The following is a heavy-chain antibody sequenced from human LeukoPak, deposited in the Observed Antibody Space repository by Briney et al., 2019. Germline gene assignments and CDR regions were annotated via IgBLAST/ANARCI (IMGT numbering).Heavy chain of an antibody. Sequence: GGSLRLSCAASGFTFSTYGMHWVRQAPGKGLEWVAIISYDGSHKYYADSVKGLFTISRDNSKNTLYLQMNSLRAEDTAVYYCARRRIDPGNWLDPWGQGTLVTVSS. CDR1: GFTFSTYG. J-gene: IGHJ5*02. V-gene: IGHV3-30*03. D-gene: IGHD2/OR15-2a*01. CDR3: ARRRIDPGNWLDP. CDR2: ISYDGSHK.